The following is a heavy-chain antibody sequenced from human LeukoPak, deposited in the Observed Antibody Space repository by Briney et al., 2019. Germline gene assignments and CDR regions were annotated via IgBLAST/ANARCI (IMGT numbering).Heavy chain of an antibody. Sequence: SQTLSLTCTVSGGSISSGGYYWSWIRQHPGKGLEWIGYIYYSGSTYYNPSLKSRVTISVDTSKNQFSLKLSSVTAADTAVYFCARDVGLAAIVGATTFDYWGRGTLVTVSS. CDR2: IYYSGST. CDR1: GGSISSGGYY. J-gene: IGHJ4*02. V-gene: IGHV4-31*03. D-gene: IGHD1-26*01. CDR3: ARDVGLAAIVGATTFDY.